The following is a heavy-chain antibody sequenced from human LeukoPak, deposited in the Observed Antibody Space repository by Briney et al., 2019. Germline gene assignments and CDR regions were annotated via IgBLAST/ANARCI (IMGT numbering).Heavy chain of an antibody. V-gene: IGHV3-23*01. CDR1: GFNFFDYV. J-gene: IGHJ4*02. CDR2: IDRSGANT. Sequence: QTGGSLRLSCVVSGFNFFDYVMIWVRQAPGKGLEWVSSIDRSGANTYYADFVKGQFTISRDNSKNTLFLQMNSLRAEDTAVYYRASKTGKTGTYDWGQGTLVTVSS. CDR3: ASKTGKTGTYD. D-gene: IGHD1-1*01.